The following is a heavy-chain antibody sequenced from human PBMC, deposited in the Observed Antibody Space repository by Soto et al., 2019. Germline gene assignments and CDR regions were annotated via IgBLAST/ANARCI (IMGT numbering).Heavy chain of an antibody. D-gene: IGHD2-15*01. V-gene: IGHV1-2*02. Sequence: GASVKVSCKASGYTFTGYYMHWVRQAPGQGLEWMGWINPNSGGTNYAQKFQGRVTMTRDTSISTAYMELSRLRSDDTAVYYCAREARGVVAATPWNWFDPWGQGTLVTVS. J-gene: IGHJ5*02. CDR1: GYTFTGYY. CDR3: AREARGVVAATPWNWFDP. CDR2: INPNSGGT.